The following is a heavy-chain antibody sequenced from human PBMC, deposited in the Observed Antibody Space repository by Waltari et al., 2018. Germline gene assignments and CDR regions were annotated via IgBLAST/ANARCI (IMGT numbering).Heavy chain of an antibody. J-gene: IGHJ5*02. V-gene: IGHV5-51*01. Sequence: EVQLVQSGAELKQPGESVTISCKASGYTFINNWIAWVRQLPGKGLEWLGVIYPGDSDTRYTQSFHGRVTISADKSITTAFLQLSSLKASDTAIYYCARQEDGFGPWGQGTLVTVSS. CDR2: IYPGDSDT. CDR1: GYTFINNW. CDR3: ARQEDGFGP.